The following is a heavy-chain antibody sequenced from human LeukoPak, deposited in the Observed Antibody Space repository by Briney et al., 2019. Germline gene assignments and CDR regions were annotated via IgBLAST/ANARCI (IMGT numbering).Heavy chain of an antibody. CDR3: TTVYGFGELLYWYSDL. Sequence: GGSLRLSCAASGFTFSNAWMSWVRQAPGKGLEWVGRIKSKTDGGTTDYAAPVKGRFTISRDDSKNTLYLQMNSLKTEDTAVYHCTTVYGFGELLYWYSDLWGRGSLVTVSS. J-gene: IGHJ2*01. CDR2: IKSKTDGGTT. CDR1: GFTFSNAW. D-gene: IGHD3-10*01. V-gene: IGHV3-15*01.